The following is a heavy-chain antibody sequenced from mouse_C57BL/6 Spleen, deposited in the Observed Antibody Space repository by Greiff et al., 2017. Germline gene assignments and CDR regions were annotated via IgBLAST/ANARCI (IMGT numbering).Heavy chain of an antibody. J-gene: IGHJ3*01. CDR3: ARGTGH. V-gene: IGHV1-26*01. CDR2: INPNNGGT. D-gene: IGHD3-3*01. CDR1: GYTFTDYY. Sequence: EVQLQQSGPELVKPGASVKISCKASGYTFTDYYMNWVKQSHGKSLEWIGDINPNNGGTSYNQKFKGKATLTVDNSSSTAYMELRSLTSEDSAVYYCARGTGHWGQGTLVTVSA.